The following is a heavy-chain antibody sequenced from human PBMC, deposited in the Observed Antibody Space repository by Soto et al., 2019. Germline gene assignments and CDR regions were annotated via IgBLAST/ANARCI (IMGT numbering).Heavy chain of an antibody. CDR3: GRVMRSLLSITALDT. Sequence: QVQLVQSGAEVKKPGASVKVSCKASGYTFTRDQIHWVRQAPGQGLEWMGMIDPSGGKTNYAQKFQGRVTMTRDTSTSTVYMALRSLRSEDTAIYFCGRVMRSLLSITALDTWGQGTLVTVSS. CDR2: IDPSGGKT. V-gene: IGHV1-46*01. D-gene: IGHD3-10*01. J-gene: IGHJ5*02. CDR1: GYTFTRDQ.